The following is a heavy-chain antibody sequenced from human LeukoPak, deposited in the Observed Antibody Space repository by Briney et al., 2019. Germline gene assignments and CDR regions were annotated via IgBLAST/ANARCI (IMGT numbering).Heavy chain of an antibody. CDR2: IYSDNT. Sequence: GGSLRLSCTVSGFTVSSNSISWVRQAPGKGLEWFSFIYSDNTHYSDSVKGRFTISRDNSKNTLYLQLNSLRAEDTAVYYCARRAGDYSHPYDYWGQGTLVTVSS. V-gene: IGHV3-53*01. CDR1: GFTVSSNS. J-gene: IGHJ4*02. CDR3: ARRAGDYSHPYDY. D-gene: IGHD3-22*01.